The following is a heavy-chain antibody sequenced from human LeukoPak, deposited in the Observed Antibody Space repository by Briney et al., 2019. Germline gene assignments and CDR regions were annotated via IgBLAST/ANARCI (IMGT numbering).Heavy chain of an antibody. D-gene: IGHD5-18*01. CDR3: ARRGYSYGLTYFDY. CDR1: GGSISSGDYY. J-gene: IGHJ4*02. Sequence: SVTLSLTCTVSGGSISSGDYYWSWIRQPPGKGLEWIGYIYYSGSTYYNPSLKSRVTISVDTSKNQFSLKLSSVTAADTAVYYCARRGYSYGLTYFDYWGQGTLVTVSS. CDR2: IYYSGST. V-gene: IGHV4-30-4*01.